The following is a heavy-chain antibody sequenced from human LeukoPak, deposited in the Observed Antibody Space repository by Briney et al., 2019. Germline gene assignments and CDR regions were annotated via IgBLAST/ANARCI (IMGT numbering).Heavy chain of an antibody. V-gene: IGHV4-59*08. J-gene: IGHJ4*02. Sequence: SETLSLTCTVSGGSIGTYYWSWIRQSPGKRLEWIGYIYVTGSTRYNPYLQSRVTISVDTSRNQFFLKMSSVTAADTAVYYCARHDRGIAARGGFDYWGQGTLVTVSS. D-gene: IGHD6-6*01. CDR3: ARHDRGIAARGGFDY. CDR2: IYVTGST. CDR1: GGSIGTYY.